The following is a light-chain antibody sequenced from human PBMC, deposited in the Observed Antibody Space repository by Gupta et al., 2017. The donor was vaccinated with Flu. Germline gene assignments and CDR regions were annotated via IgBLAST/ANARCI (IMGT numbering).Light chain of an antibody. CDR3: QVWDGTTVV. CDR2: RDT. CDR1: NIESKS. Sequence: SSDLTQPRSVSVALGQTAKIPCGGNNIESKSVNWYQQKPGQAPVLVSFRDTNRPSGVPERFSASNLGNTAALTISRAQAGDEGDYYCQVWDGTTVVFASGTKVTVL. V-gene: IGLV3-9*01. J-gene: IGLJ1*01.